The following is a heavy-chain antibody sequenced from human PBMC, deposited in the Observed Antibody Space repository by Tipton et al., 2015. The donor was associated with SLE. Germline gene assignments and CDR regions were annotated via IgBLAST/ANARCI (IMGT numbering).Heavy chain of an antibody. J-gene: IGHJ4*02. V-gene: IGHV4-61*02. D-gene: IGHD3-3*01. CDR1: GGSIRGSDYF. CDR2: IYASGNT. Sequence: TLSLTCTVSGGSIRGSDYFWSWIRQPAGKGLEWIGRIYASGNTNYNPSLKSRVTFSVDTSKNQFSLKLSSVTAADTAVYYCARGWDYDFWSGYADYWGQGTLVTVSS. CDR3: ARGWDYDFWSGYADY.